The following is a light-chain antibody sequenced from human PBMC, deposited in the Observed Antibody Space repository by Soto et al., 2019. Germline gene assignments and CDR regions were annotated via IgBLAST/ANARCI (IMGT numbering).Light chain of an antibody. CDR1: GSNIGAPYD. V-gene: IGLV1-40*01. Sequence: QSVLAQPPSVSAAPGQNVTISCSGDGSNIGAPYDVHWYQHLPGTAPKLLIYGSTNRPSGVPGRFSGSKSGTSASLAITGLQAEDEADYYCQSYDSSLSGYVFGAGTKVTVL. J-gene: IGLJ1*01. CDR3: QSYDSSLSGYV. CDR2: GST.